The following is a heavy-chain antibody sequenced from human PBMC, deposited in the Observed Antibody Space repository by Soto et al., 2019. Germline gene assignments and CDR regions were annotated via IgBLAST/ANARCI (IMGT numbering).Heavy chain of an antibody. CDR3: ARDPVRIEDYGQPFDY. CDR1: GFTFSSYA. Sequence: PGGSLRLSCAASGFTFSSYAMHWVRQAPGKGLEWVAVISYDGSNKYYADSVKGRFTISRDNSKNTLYLQMNSLRAEDTAVYYCARDPVRIEDYGQPFDYWGQGTLVTVSS. J-gene: IGHJ4*02. V-gene: IGHV3-30-3*01. CDR2: ISYDGSNK. D-gene: IGHD4-17*01.